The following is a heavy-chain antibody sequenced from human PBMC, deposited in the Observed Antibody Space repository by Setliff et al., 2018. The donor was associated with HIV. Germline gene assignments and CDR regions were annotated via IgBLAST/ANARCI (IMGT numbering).Heavy chain of an antibody. CDR2: IRASNGNT. V-gene: IGHV1-18*01. J-gene: IGHJ6*03. CDR1: GYIFSTYG. Sequence: GASVNVSCKASGYIFSTYGISWVRQAPGQGLEWMGWIRASNGNTHYAQKVHGRVTLTTDTSTNTAYMELRSLRSDDAAVYYCAKTTPQPHYYYYVDVWGKGTTGTVAS. CDR3: AKTTPQPHYYYYVDV. D-gene: IGHD4-17*01.